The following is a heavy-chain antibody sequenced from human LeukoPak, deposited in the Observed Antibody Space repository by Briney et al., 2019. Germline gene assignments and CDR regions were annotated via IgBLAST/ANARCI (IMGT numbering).Heavy chain of an antibody. Sequence: ASVKVSCKASGYTFTGYYMHWVRQAPGQGLEWMGRINPNSGGTNYAQKFQGRVTMTRDTSISTACMELSRLRSDDTAVYYCASGLLWFGELYRDYWGQGTLVTVSS. J-gene: IGHJ4*02. D-gene: IGHD3-10*01. CDR1: GYTFTGYY. CDR2: INPNSGGT. V-gene: IGHV1-2*06. CDR3: ASGLLWFGELYRDY.